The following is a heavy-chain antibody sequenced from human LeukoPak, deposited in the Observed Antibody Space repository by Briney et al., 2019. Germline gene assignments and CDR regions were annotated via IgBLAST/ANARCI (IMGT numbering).Heavy chain of an antibody. CDR2: ISGSGGST. J-gene: IGHJ4*02. CDR1: GFTFSSYP. Sequence: GGPLRLSCAASGFTFSSYPMSGVPRAPGKGLKWVSIISGSGGSTYYADSVKGRFTISRDNSKNTLYLQMNSLRAEDTAVYYCANNYYDSGGYSYFDYWGQGTLVTVSS. V-gene: IGHV3-23*01. CDR3: ANNYYDSGGYSYFDY. D-gene: IGHD3-22*01.